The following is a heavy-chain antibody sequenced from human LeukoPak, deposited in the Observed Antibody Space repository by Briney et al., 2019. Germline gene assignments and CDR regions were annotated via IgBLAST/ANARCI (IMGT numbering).Heavy chain of an antibody. CDR3: ARADY. J-gene: IGHJ4*02. V-gene: IGHV3-21*01. CDR1: GFTFSSYS. Sequence: PGGSLRLSCAASGFTFSSYSMNWVRQAPGKGLEWVSSIGSSSSYIYHADSVKGRFTISRDNAKNSLYLQMNSLRAEDTAVYYCARADYWGQGTLVTVSS. CDR2: IGSSSSYI.